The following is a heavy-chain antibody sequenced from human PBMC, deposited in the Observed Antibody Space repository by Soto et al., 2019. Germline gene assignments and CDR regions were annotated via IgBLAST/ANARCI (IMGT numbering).Heavy chain of an antibody. J-gene: IGHJ6*02. V-gene: IGHV3-23*01. D-gene: IGHD3-3*01. CDR1: GFTFSSHA. CDR2: ISASGDET. CDR3: AKGTIFGVISSGMDV. Sequence: EVQLLESGGGLVQPGGSLRLSCAASGFTFSSHAMIWVRQAPGRGLEWVSSISASGDETYYTDSVKGRFTISRDNSQNTLYLQMNSLRAEDTAVYYCAKGTIFGVISSGMDVWGQGTTVTVSS.